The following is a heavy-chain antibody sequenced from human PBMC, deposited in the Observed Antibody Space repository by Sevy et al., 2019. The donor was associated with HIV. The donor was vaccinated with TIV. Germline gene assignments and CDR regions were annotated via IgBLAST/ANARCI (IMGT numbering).Heavy chain of an antibody. CDR2: ISGRDSST. CDR3: AKVTLWELLAAHDAFDV. J-gene: IGHJ3*01. V-gene: IGHV3-23*01. D-gene: IGHD1-26*01. Sequence: GGSLRLSCAASGFSFSGYVMNWVRQAPRKGLEWVSSISGRDSSTYYADSVRGRFIISRDNSENTLYLQMNGPRAEDTAVYYCAKVTLWELLAAHDAFDVWGQGTMVTVSS. CDR1: GFSFSGYV.